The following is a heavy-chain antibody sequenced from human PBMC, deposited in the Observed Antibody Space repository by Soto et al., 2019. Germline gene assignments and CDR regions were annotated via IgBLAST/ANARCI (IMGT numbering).Heavy chain of an antibody. CDR2: MSGSGGST. CDR3: AKDAAPGTGYYYGMDV. V-gene: IGHV3-23*01. J-gene: IGHJ6*02. CDR1: GFTFSSYA. D-gene: IGHD2-8*02. Sequence: EVQLLESGGGLVQPGGSLRLSCAASGFTFSSYAMSWVRQAPGKGLEWVSAMSGSGGSTYYADSVKGRFTISRDNSKNTLYLQMNSLRAEDTAVYYCAKDAAPGTGYYYGMDVWGQGTTVTVSS.